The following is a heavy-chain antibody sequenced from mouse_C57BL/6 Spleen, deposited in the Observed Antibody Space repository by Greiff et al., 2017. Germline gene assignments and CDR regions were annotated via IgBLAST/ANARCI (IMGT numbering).Heavy chain of an antibody. D-gene: IGHD4-1*01. CDR1: GYSFTGYY. J-gene: IGHJ2*01. CDR2: INPSTGGT. V-gene: IGHV1-42*01. Sequence: VQLKQSGPELVKPGASVKISCKASGYSFTGYYMNWVKQSPEKSLEWIGEINPSTGGTTYNQKFKAKATLTVDKSSSTAYMQLKSLTSEDSAVYYCARAWDVGYWGQGTTLTVSS. CDR3: ARAWDVGY.